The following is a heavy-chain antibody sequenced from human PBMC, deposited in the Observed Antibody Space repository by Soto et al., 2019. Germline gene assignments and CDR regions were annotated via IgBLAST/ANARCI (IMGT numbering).Heavy chain of an antibody. V-gene: IGHV4-31*11. CDR1: SGSISSGGNY. CDR2: IYYSGSN. CDR3: ARARMVRGVIYYYGMDV. D-gene: IGHD3-10*01. J-gene: IGHJ6*02. Sequence: QVQLQESGPGLVKSSQTLSLTCAVSSGSISSGGNYWSWIRQHPGKGLEWIGYIYYSGSNYYNPSLKSRVTISVDTSKNQFSLKLNSVTAADTAVYYCARARMVRGVIYYYGMDVWGQGTTVTVSS.